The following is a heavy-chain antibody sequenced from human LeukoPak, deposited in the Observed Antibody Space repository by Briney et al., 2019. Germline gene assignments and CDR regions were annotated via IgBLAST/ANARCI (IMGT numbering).Heavy chain of an antibody. CDR3: ARPTPGYSSGWYVY. J-gene: IGHJ4*02. Sequence: PSETLSLTCTVSGGSVSSSNYYWDWIRQPPGKGLEWIGSTSYSGSTYYNPSLKSRVTISVDTSKNQFSLKLSSVTAADTAFYYCARPTPGYSSGWYVYWGQGTLVTVSS. D-gene: IGHD6-19*01. V-gene: IGHV4-39*01. CDR1: GGSVSSSNYY. CDR2: TSYSGST.